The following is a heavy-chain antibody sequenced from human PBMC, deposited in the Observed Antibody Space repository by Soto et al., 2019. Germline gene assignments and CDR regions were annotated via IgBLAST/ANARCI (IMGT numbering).Heavy chain of an antibody. Sequence: EVQLLESGGNLVQPGGSLRLSCEASGFTFRSYGMSWVRQAPGKGLEWVAGISGSGGLTYYADSVKGRFVISRDNTKNTVSLQMSSLKADDTALYYCEKGTSLYRSPFDSWGQGALVSVSS. V-gene: IGHV3-23*01. CDR2: ISGSGGLT. CDR3: EKGTSLYRSPFDS. CDR1: GFTFRSYG. D-gene: IGHD2-8*01. J-gene: IGHJ4*02.